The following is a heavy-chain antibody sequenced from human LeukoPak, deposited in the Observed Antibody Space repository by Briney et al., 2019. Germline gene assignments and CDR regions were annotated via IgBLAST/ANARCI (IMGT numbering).Heavy chain of an antibody. Sequence: ASVKVSCKASGYTFTSYDINWARQATGQGLEWMGWMNPNSGNTGYAQKFQGRVTMTRNTSISTAYMELSSLRSEDTAVNYCARGEIMYDFWSGSYYYYGMDVWGQGTTVTVSS. CDR1: GYTFTSYD. CDR2: MNPNSGNT. D-gene: IGHD3-3*01. V-gene: IGHV1-8*01. J-gene: IGHJ6*02. CDR3: ARGEIMYDFWSGSYYYYGMDV.